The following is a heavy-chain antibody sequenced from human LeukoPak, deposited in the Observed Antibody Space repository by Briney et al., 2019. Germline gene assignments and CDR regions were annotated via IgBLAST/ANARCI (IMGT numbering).Heavy chain of an antibody. CDR1: GFTFSSYA. CDR2: ISYDGSNK. J-gene: IGHJ4*02. V-gene: IGHV3-30-3*01. CDR3: AKGGYYDSSGSFYFDY. D-gene: IGHD3-22*01. Sequence: GGSLRLSCAASGFTFSSYAMYWVRQAPGKGLEWVAVISYDGSNKYYADSVKGRFTISRDNSKNTLYVQVNSLGTEDMAAYYCAKGGYYDSSGSFYFDYWGQGTLVTVSS.